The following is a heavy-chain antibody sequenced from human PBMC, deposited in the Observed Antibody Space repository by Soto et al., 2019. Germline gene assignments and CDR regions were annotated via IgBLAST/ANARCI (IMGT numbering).Heavy chain of an antibody. Sequence: QITLKESGPTLVKPTQTLTLTCTFSGFSLSTSGVGVGWIRQPPGKALEWLALIYWDDDKRYSPSLKSRLTITQATTKDQGDLTMPPMDPVDTATYSCAHRPHYGSGGYYYGMDVWGQGTTVTVSS. CDR1: GFSLSTSGVG. V-gene: IGHV2-5*02. D-gene: IGHD3-10*01. J-gene: IGHJ6*02. CDR3: AHRPHYGSGGYYYGMDV. CDR2: IYWDDDK.